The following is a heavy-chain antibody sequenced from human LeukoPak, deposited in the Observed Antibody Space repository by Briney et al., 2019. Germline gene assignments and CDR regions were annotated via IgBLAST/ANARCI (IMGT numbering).Heavy chain of an antibody. D-gene: IGHD3-22*01. CDR3: ARGEYYYDGGY. Sequence: GGSLRLSCAASGFTFSSSAMSWVRQVPGKGLEWVSGISASGGSTYYADSVRGRFTISRDNAKDSLYLQMNSLRVEDTAVYYCARGEYYYDGGYWGQGTLVTVSS. CDR2: ISASGGST. CDR1: GFTFSSSA. V-gene: IGHV3-23*01. J-gene: IGHJ4*02.